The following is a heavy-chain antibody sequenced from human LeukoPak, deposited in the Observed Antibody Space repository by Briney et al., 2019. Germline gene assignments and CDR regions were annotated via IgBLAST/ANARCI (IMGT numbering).Heavy chain of an antibody. CDR3: ASGWFGELTLGY. D-gene: IGHD3-10*01. V-gene: IGHV3-66*01. CDR1: GFTVSSNY. CDR2: IYSGGST. J-gene: IGHJ4*02. Sequence: PGGSLRLSCAASGFTVSSNYMSWVRQAPGKGLEWVSVIYSGGSTYYADSVKGRFTISRDNSKNTLYLQMISLRAEDTAVYYCASGWFGELTLGYWGQGTLVTVSS.